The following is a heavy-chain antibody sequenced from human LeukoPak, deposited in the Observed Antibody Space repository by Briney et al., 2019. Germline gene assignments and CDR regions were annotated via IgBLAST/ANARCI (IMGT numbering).Heavy chain of an antibody. Sequence: SETLSLTCAVYGGSFSGYYWSWIRQPPGKGLEWIGEINHSGSTNYNPSLKSRVTISVDTSKNQFSLKLSSVTAADTAVYYCARGRDYYDSSGYFRNWGQGTLVTVSS. CDR2: INHSGST. J-gene: IGHJ4*02. V-gene: IGHV4-34*01. CDR3: ARGRDYYDSSGYFRN. CDR1: GGSFSGYY. D-gene: IGHD3-22*01.